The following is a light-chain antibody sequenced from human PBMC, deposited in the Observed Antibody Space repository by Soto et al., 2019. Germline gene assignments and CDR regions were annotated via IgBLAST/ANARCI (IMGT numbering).Light chain of an antibody. CDR3: CSYAGSYTYV. Sequence: QSALTQPRSVSGSPGQSVTISCTGTSSDVGGYNYVSWYQQHPGKAPKLMIYDVSKRPSGVPDRFSGYKSGNTASLTSSGLQAEDEADYYCCSYAGSYTYVFGTGTKLTVL. CDR1: SSDVGGYNY. V-gene: IGLV2-11*01. CDR2: DVS. J-gene: IGLJ1*01.